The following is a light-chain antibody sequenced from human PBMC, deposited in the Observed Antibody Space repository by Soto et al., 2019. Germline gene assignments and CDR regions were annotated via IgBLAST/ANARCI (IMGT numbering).Light chain of an antibody. V-gene: IGKV1-39*01. CDR2: AAS. CDR1: QSINSF. J-gene: IGKJ2*01. CDR3: QQTYSIPHT. Sequence: DVQMTQSPSSLSASVGDRVAITCRASQSINSFLNWYQQTPGEAPKLLIYAASSLQSGVPSRFSGSGSGTEFTLTISSLQPADFATYYCQQTYSIPHTFVQGTKLEIK.